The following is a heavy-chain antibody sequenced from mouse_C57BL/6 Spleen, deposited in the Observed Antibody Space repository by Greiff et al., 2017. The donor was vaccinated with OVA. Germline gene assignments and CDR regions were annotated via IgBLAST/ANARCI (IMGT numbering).Heavy chain of an antibody. V-gene: IGHV1-18*01. CDR2: INPNNGGT. CDR1: GYTFTDYN. CDR3: TRRDSNGAWFAY. J-gene: IGHJ3*01. D-gene: IGHD2-5*01. Sequence: EVQLQQSGPELVKPGASVKIPCKASGYTFTDYNMDWVKQSPGKSLEWIGDINPNNGGTIYTQKFQSKATLTVDKSCTTPYLPLSSLTSEDSAVYYCTRRDSNGAWFAYWGKGTLVTVSA.